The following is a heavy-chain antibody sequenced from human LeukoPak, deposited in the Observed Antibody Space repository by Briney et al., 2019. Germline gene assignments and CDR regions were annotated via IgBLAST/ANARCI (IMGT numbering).Heavy chain of an antibody. CDR1: GYTVSGYY. J-gene: IGHJ3*02. CDR2: INPNSGGT. V-gene: IGHV1-2*02. CDR3: ARDEPTGYCSGGSCYYDAFDI. D-gene: IGHD2-15*01. Sequence: ASVKLSCNASGYTVSGYYMHWLRQAPGQGLGWMGWINPNSGGTNYAQKFQGRVTMTRDTSISTAYMELSRLRSDDTAVYYCARDEPTGYCSGGSCYYDAFDIWGQGTMVTVSS.